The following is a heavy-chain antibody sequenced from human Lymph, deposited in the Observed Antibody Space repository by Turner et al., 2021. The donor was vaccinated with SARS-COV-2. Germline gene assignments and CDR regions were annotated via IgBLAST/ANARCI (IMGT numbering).Heavy chain of an antibody. V-gene: IGHV1-2*02. CDR2: INPNSGVT. D-gene: IGHD3-3*01. J-gene: IGHJ6*02. CDR3: ARDVERYNDFWSGYSGGYGLDV. CDR1: GYTFTGYY. Sequence: QVQLVQSGAEVKKPGASVKVSCKASGYTFTGYYMHWVRQAPGQGLEWMGWINPNSGVTNYAQKFQGRVTMTRYTSISTAYMELSRLRSDDTAVYYCARDVERYNDFWSGYSGGYGLDVWGQGTTVTVSS.